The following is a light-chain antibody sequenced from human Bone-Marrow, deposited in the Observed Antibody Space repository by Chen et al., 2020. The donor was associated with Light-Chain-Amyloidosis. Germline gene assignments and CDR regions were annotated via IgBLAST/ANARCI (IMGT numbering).Light chain of an antibody. V-gene: IGLV2-11*01. Sequence: QSALTQPRSVSGSPGQSVTISCTGTSSDVGGYNYVSWYQQHPGKAPKLMIYDVSKRPSGVPDRFSGSKSGNTASLPISGLQAEDEADYYCCSYAGSYTSAPWVFGGGTKLTVL. CDR3: CSYAGSYTSAPWV. CDR1: SSDVGGYNY. CDR2: DVS. J-gene: IGLJ3*02.